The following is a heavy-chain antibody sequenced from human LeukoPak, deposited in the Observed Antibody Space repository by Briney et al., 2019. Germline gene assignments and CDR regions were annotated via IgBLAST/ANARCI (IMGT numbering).Heavy chain of an antibody. V-gene: IGHV1-18*01. Sequence: ASVKVSCKASGYTFSDYTFTNYGISWVRQAPGQGLEWMGWISTYKSHTNYAQKFQGRVTMITDTSTNTAYMELRSLRSDDTAVYYCAREDNGDYYYSGMDVWGQGTAVTVSS. J-gene: IGHJ6*02. CDR1: GYTFSDYTFTNYG. CDR3: AREDNGDYYYSGMDV. D-gene: IGHD1-14*01. CDR2: ISTYKSHT.